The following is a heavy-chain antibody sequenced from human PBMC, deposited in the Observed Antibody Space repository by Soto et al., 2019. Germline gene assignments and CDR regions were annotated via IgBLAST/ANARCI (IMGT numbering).Heavy chain of an antibody. CDR2: IIPILGIA. CDR3: ARGGPSGVVPAAQFDP. J-gene: IGHJ5*02. Sequence: ASVKVSCKASGGTFSSYTISWVRQAPGQGLEWMGRIIPILGIANYAQKFQGRVTITADKSTSTAYMELSSLRSEDTAVYYCARGGPSGVVPAAQFDPWGQGTLVTVSS. D-gene: IGHD2-2*01. V-gene: IGHV1-69*02. CDR1: GGTFSSYT.